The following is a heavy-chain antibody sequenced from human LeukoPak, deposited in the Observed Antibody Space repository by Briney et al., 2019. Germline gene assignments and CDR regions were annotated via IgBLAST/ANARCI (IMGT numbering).Heavy chain of an antibody. V-gene: IGHV3-74*01. CDR1: GFTLSTNA. Sequence: GGSLRLSCLTSGFTLSTNAMSWVRQAPGKGLEWVSRIKYDGSYTNYADSVKGRFTISRDNARNTLSLHMISLRAEDTAVYFCVRDGDAYNFDFWGQGVLVTVSS. CDR2: IKYDGSYT. CDR3: VRDGDAYNFDF. J-gene: IGHJ4*02. D-gene: IGHD5-24*01.